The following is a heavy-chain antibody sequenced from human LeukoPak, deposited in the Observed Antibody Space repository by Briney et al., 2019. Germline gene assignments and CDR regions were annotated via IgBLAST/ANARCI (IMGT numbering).Heavy chain of an antibody. J-gene: IGHJ3*02. CDR3: ARGAFKRVYYYDSSARDAFDI. Sequence: PSETLSLTCTVSGGSISSGSYYWSWIRQPAGKGLEWIGRIYTSGSTNYNPSLKSRVTISVDTSKNQFSLKLSSVTAADTAVYYCARGAFKRVYYYDSSARDAFDIWGQGTMVTVSS. D-gene: IGHD3-22*01. V-gene: IGHV4-61*02. CDR1: GGSISSGSYY. CDR2: IYTSGST.